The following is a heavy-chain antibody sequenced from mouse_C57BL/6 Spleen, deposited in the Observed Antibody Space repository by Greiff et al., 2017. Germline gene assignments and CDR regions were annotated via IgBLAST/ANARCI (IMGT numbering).Heavy chain of an antibody. J-gene: IGHJ4*01. V-gene: IGHV1-50*01. CDR2: IDPSDSYT. D-gene: IGHD2-2*01. Sequence: QVQLQQPGAELVKPGASVKLSCKASGYTFTSYWMQWVKQRPGQGLEWIGEIDPSDSYTHYNQKFKGKDTLTVDTSSSTAYMQLSSLTSEDSAVYYCARGRLRYAMDYWGQGTSVTVSS. CDR1: GYTFTSYW. CDR3: ARGRLRYAMDY.